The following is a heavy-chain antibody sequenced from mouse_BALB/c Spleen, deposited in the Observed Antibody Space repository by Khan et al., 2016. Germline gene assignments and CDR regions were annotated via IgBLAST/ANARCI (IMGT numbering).Heavy chain of an antibody. Sequence: QIQLVQSGPELKKPGKTVKISCKASGYTFTNYGMNWVKQAPGKGLKWMGWINTYSGESTYADDFKGRFAFSLETSANTAYLQINNLKNEDTATXFCARYRNYYGSSRYVDVWGAGTTVTVST. D-gene: IGHD1-1*01. CDR3: ARYRNYYGSSRYVDV. CDR2: INTYSGES. J-gene: IGHJ1*01. CDR1: GYTFTNYG. V-gene: IGHV9-3-1*01.